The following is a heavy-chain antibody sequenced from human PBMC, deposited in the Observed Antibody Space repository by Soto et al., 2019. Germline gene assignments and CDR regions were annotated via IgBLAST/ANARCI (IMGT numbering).Heavy chain of an antibody. CDR1: GYTFTSYY. V-gene: IGHV1-46*03. Sequence: ASVKVSCKASGYTFTSYYMHWVRQAPGQGLEWMGIINPSGGSTSYAQKYQGRVTLTRDTSTSTVYMELSSLRSEDTAVYYFACAVVPAAMPYYYMDVWGKGTTVTVSS. J-gene: IGHJ6*03. CDR3: ACAVVPAAMPYYYMDV. D-gene: IGHD2-2*01. CDR2: INPSGGST.